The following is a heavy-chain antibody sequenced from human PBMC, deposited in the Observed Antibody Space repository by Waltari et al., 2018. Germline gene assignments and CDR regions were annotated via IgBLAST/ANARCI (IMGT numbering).Heavy chain of an antibody. CDR1: GGSISSYY. Sequence: QVQLQESGPGLVKPSETLSLTCTVSGGSISSYYWSWIRQPPGKGLEWIGYIYYSGSTNYNPSLKSRVTISVDTSKNQFSLKLSSVTAADTAVYYCARGGIAAAGSGHNWFDPWGQGTLVTVSS. D-gene: IGHD6-13*01. CDR3: ARGGIAAAGSGHNWFDP. V-gene: IGHV4-59*08. J-gene: IGHJ5*02. CDR2: IYYSGST.